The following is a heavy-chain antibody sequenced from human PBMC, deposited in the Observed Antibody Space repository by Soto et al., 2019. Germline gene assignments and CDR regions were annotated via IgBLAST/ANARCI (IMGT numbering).Heavy chain of an antibody. D-gene: IGHD1-7*01. J-gene: IGHJ5*02. Sequence: QVQLQESGPGLVKPSQTLSLTCTVSGGSISSGGYYWSWIRKHPGKSLERIGYIYYSGSTYYNPSLKSRVTISVDTSKNQFSLKLSSVTAADTAVYYCAIHPGDWNYGWFDPWGQGTLVTVSS. CDR2: IYYSGST. V-gene: IGHV4-31*03. CDR1: GGSISSGGYY. CDR3: AIHPGDWNYGWFDP.